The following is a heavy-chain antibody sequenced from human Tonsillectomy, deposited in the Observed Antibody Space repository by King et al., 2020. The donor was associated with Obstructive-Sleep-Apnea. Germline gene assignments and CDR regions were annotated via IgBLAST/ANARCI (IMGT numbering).Heavy chain of an antibody. CDR3: ARNSGYDYAVDY. Sequence: VQLVQSGAEVKKPGASVKVSCKVSGYTFTGYYMHWVRQAPGQGLEWMGWINPDSGDTNYAQKFQGWVTMTRDTSISTAYMEVSRLKSDDTAVYYCARNSGYDYAVDYWGQGTLVTVSS. J-gene: IGHJ4*02. CDR1: GYTFTGYY. CDR2: INPDSGDT. D-gene: IGHD5-12*01. V-gene: IGHV1-2*04.